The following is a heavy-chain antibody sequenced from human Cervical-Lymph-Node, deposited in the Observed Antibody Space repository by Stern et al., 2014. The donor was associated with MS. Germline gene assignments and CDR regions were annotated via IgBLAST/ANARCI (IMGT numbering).Heavy chain of an antibody. CDR1: GYTFGNYD. Sequence: VQLVQSGAEVRHPGASVKVSCKASGYTFGNYDINWVRQVAGQGLEWMGWMNSYSGDTGFAQKFQGRVTLTWNTGISTAYLHMRSLRFEDTAMYYCARGRDLDYWGQGTLVTASS. CDR2: MNSYSGDT. V-gene: IGHV1-8*01. J-gene: IGHJ4*02. CDR3: ARGRDLDY.